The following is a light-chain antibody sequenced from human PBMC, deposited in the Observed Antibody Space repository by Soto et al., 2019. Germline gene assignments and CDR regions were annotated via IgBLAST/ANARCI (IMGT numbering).Light chain of an antibody. CDR3: QQRSNWPLT. J-gene: IGKJ4*01. CDR2: DAS. V-gene: IGKV3-11*01. CDR1: QSVSSK. Sequence: EIVLTQSPATLSLSPGERATLSCRASQSVSSKLAWYQQKPGQAPRLLIYDASNRATGIPARFSGSGSGTDFTLTISSLEPEDFAVYYCQQRSNWPLTFGGGNKVEIK.